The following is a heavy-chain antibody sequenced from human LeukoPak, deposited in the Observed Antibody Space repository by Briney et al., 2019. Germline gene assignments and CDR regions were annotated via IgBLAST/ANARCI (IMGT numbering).Heavy chain of an antibody. V-gene: IGHV3-23*01. D-gene: IGHD4-23*01. CDR2: LSGGGGVS. J-gene: IGHJ4*02. CDR1: GFTFSSYV. CDR3: AKDSRVVTDTPGDY. Sequence: GGSLRLSCAASGFTFSSYVMTWVRQPPGKGLEWVSSLSGGGGVSYYADSVKGRFTISRDNSKNTLFLQMNSLRAEDTAVYYCAKDSRVVTDTPGDYWGQGTLVTVSS.